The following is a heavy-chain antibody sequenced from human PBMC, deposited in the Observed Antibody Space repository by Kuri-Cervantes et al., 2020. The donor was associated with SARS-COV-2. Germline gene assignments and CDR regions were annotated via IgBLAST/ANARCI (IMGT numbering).Heavy chain of an antibody. Sequence: GGSLRLSCAGSGFTFSFYRMTWVRQAPGKGLEWVSSIISSSTIYYADSVKGRFTISRDNAKNSLYLQMNSLRAEDTAVYYCALVNDYYYYMDVWGKGTTVTVSS. CDR1: GFTFSFYR. J-gene: IGHJ6*03. D-gene: IGHD4-23*01. CDR2: IISSSTI. V-gene: IGHV3-69-1*02. CDR3: ALVNDYYYYMDV.